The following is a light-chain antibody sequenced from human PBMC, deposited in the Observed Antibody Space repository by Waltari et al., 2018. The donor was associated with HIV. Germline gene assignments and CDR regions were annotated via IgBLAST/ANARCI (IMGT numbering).Light chain of an antibody. CDR1: RSDVGGYNY. CDR3: ISYTTRSTWL. Sequence: PGQSITISCTGTRSDVGGYNYVSWYQQHPGQVPKLMIYEINNRPSGVSNRFSGSKSGNTASLTISGLQAEDEADYYCISYTTRSTWLFGGGTKVTVL. CDR2: EIN. J-gene: IGLJ3*02. V-gene: IGLV2-14*01.